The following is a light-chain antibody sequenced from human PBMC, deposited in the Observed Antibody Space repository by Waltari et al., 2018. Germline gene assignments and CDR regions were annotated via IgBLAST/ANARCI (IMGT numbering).Light chain of an antibody. Sequence: SYVLTQAPSAAVAPGQPARIPCGGNNIGSDSVHWYQQKPGQAPVLVVYDNIDRPAGIPERFSGSNSRNMATLTISRVEAGDEADYYCQVWDSNVVFGGGTKLTVL. CDR1: NIGSDS. CDR2: DNI. V-gene: IGLV3-21*02. CDR3: QVWDSNVV. J-gene: IGLJ2*01.